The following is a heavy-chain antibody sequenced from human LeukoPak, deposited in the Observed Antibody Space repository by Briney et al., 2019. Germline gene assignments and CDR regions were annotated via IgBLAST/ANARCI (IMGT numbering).Heavy chain of an antibody. J-gene: IGHJ4*02. CDR2: IYSGGST. CDR1: GFTVSSNY. Sequence: GGSLRLSCAASGFTVSSNYMSWVRQAPGKGLEWVSVIYSGGSTYYADSVKDRFTISRDNSKNTLYLQMNSLRAEDTAVYYCASEAKNYYGSGSYYTDYWGQGTLVTVSS. CDR3: ASEAKNYYGSGSYYTDY. V-gene: IGHV3-66*01. D-gene: IGHD3-10*01.